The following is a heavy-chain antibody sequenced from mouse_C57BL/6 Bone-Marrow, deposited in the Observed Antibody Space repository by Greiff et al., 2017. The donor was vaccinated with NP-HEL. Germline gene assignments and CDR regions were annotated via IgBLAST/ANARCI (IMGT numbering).Heavy chain of an antibody. CDR2: IDPENGDT. CDR3: TKYYYGSDYFDY. Sequence: VQLQQSGAELVRPGALVKLSCTASGFNIKDDYMHWVKQRPEQGLEWIGWIDPENGDTEYASKFQGKATITADTSSNTAYLQLSSLTSEDTAVYYCTKYYYGSDYFDYWGQGTTLTVSS. J-gene: IGHJ2*01. CDR1: GFNIKDDY. D-gene: IGHD1-1*01. V-gene: IGHV14-4*01.